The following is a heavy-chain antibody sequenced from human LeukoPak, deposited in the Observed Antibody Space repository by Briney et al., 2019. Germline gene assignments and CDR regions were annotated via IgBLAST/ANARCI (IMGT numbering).Heavy chain of an antibody. D-gene: IGHD3-10*01. CDR3: ARDLNYYGSGSSTDY. V-gene: IGHV3-21*01. Sequence: GGSLRLSCAASGFTFSSYSMNWVRQAPGKGLEWVSSISSSGSYIYYADSVKGRFTISRDNAKNSLYLQMNSLRAEDTAVYYCARDLNYYGSGSSTDYWGQGTLVTVSS. CDR1: GFTFSSYS. J-gene: IGHJ4*02. CDR2: ISSSGSYI.